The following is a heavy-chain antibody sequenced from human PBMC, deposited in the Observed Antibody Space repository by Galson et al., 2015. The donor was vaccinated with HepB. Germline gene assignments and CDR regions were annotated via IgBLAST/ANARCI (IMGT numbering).Heavy chain of an antibody. V-gene: IGHV4-59*02. CDR1: GVSVSTYY. Sequence: SETLSLTCTVSGVSVSTYYWSWIRQPPGKGLEWIGNIYYSGNTKSSPSLKSRVTLSVDRSKNLFSLQLTSVTAADTAVYYCARDQGQFYYLDNGVEVRLPTAAAFDVWGQGTMVTVSS. CDR3: ARDQGQFYYLDNGVEVRLPTAAAFDV. D-gene: IGHD4/OR15-4a*01. J-gene: IGHJ3*01. CDR2: IYYSGNT.